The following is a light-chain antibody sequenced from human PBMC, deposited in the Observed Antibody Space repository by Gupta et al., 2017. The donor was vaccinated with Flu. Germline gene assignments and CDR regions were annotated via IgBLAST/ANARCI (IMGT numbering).Light chain of an antibody. J-gene: IGKJ1*01. CDR3: QQYNNWPWT. Sequence: EKAMTQSPATLSVSPGERAALSCRASQSVGSDLAWYQQKPNQTPKLLIYGASIRATGVPARFSGSGSGTEFTLTISSVQSEDFAVYYCQQYNNWPWTFGQGTKVEVK. CDR2: GAS. CDR1: QSVGSD. V-gene: IGKV3-15*01.